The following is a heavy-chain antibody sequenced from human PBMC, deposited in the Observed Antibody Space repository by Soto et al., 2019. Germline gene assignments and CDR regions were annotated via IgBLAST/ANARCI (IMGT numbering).Heavy chain of an antibody. D-gene: IGHD5-12*01. V-gene: IGHV3-30*18. CDR2: ISYDGSNK. J-gene: IGHJ5*02. CDR1: GFTFSSYG. CDR3: AKDSGYDFSWFDP. Sequence: GGSLRLSCAASGFTFSSYGMHWVRQAPGKGLEWVAVISYDGSNKYYADSVKGRFTISRDNSKNTLYLQMNSLRAADTAVYYCAKDSGYDFSWFDPWGQGTQVTVSS.